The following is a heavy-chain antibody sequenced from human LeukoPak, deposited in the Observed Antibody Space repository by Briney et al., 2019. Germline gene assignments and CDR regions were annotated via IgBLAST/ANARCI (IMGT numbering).Heavy chain of an antibody. CDR3: TTERSSSWYDY. J-gene: IGHJ4*02. CDR2: IKSKTDGGTT. Sequence: PGGSLRLSSAASGFTFSNAWMSWVRQAPGKGLEWVGRIKSKTDGGTTDYAAPVKGRFTISRDDSKNTLYLQMNSLKTEDTAVYYCTTERSSSWYDYWGQGTLVTVSS. D-gene: IGHD6-13*01. CDR1: GFTFSNAW. V-gene: IGHV3-15*01.